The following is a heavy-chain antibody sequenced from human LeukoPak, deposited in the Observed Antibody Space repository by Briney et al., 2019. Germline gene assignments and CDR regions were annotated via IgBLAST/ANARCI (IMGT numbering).Heavy chain of an antibody. D-gene: IGHD3-22*01. V-gene: IGHV3-66*01. CDR3: RSRDSRAYFDFDY. CDR1: GFTVSSNY. J-gene: IGHJ4*02. Sequence: GGSLRLSCAASGFTVSSNYMSWVRQAPGKGLEWVSVIYSGGSTYYADSVKGRFTISRDNSKNTLYLQMNSLKTEDTAVYYCRSRDSRAYFDFDYWGQGTLVTVSS. CDR2: IYSGGST.